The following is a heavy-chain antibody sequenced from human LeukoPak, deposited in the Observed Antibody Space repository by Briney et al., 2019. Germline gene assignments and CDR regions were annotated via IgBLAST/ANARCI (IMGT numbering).Heavy chain of an antibody. CDR2: INPSGGST. V-gene: IGHV1-46*01. CDR1: GYTFTSYY. D-gene: IGHD4-17*01. Sequence: ASVKVSCKASGYTFTSYYMHWVRQAPGQGLEWMGIINPSGGSTSYAQKLQGRVTMTTDTSTSTAYMELRSLRSDDTAVYYCARDLYGDYSGYWGQGTLVTVSS. CDR3: ARDLYGDYSGY. J-gene: IGHJ4*02.